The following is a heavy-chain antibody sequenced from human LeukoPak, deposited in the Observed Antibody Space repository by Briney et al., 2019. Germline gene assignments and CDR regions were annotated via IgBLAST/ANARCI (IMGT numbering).Heavy chain of an antibody. Sequence: GGSLRLSCAASGFTFSSYAMHWVRQAPGKGLEWVAVISYDGSNKYYADSVKGRFTISRDNSKNTLYLQMNSLRAEDTAVYYCARAWWELGGYFDYWGQGTLVTVSS. CDR1: GFTFSSYA. D-gene: IGHD1-26*01. J-gene: IGHJ4*02. CDR3: ARAWWELGGYFDY. V-gene: IGHV3-30-3*01. CDR2: ISYDGSNK.